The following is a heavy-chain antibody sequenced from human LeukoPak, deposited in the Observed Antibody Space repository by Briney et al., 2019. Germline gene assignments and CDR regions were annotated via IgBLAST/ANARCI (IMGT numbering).Heavy chain of an antibody. CDR1: GGSISSYY. CDR2: IYFSGTT. J-gene: IGHJ4*02. CDR3: ARLVDYYDSRGYFDY. Sequence: SETLSLTCTVSGGSISSYYWSWIRQPPGKGLEWIGIIYFSGTTYYNPSLKSRVTISVDTSKNQFSLKLNSVTAADTAVYYCARLVDYYDSRGYFDYWGQGALVTVSS. V-gene: IGHV4-59*04. D-gene: IGHD3-22*01.